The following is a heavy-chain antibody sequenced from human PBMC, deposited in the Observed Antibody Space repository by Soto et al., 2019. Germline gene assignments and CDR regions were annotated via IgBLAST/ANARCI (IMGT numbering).Heavy chain of an antibody. V-gene: IGHV4-59*01. J-gene: IGHJ6*02. CDR2: IYYSGST. CDR1: GGSISSYY. CDR3: ARTYYYDSSGYYTYDYYYYGMDV. D-gene: IGHD3-22*01. Sequence: SETLSLTCTVSGGSISSYYWSWIRQPPGKGLEWIGYIYYSGSTNYNPSLKSRVTISVDTSKNQFSLKLSSVTAADTAVYYCARTYYYDSSGYYTYDYYYYGMDVWGQGTTVTVSS.